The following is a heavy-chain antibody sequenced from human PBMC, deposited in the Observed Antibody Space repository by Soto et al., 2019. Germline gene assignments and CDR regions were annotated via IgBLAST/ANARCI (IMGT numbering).Heavy chain of an antibody. CDR1: GGSISSYY. Sequence: QVQLQESGPGLVKPSETLSLTCTVSGGSISSYYWSWIRQPPGKGLEWIGYIYYSGSTNYNPSLKSRVTISVDTSKNQFSLKLSSVTAADTAVYYCARHSFWSGYLALGWFDPWGQGTLVTVSS. CDR2: IYYSGST. D-gene: IGHD3-3*01. CDR3: ARHSFWSGYLALGWFDP. J-gene: IGHJ5*02. V-gene: IGHV4-59*08.